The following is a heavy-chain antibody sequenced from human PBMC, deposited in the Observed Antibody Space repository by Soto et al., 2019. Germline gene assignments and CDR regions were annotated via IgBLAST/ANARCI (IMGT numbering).Heavy chain of an antibody. Sequence: PSETLSLTCAVYGGSFSGYYWSWIRQPPGKGLEWIGEINHSGSTNYNPSLKSRVTISVDTSKNQFSLKLSSVTAADTAVYYCSLWFGELLDDAFDTWGQGTMVTVSS. J-gene: IGHJ3*02. D-gene: IGHD3-10*01. CDR2: INHSGST. CDR1: GGSFSGYY. V-gene: IGHV4-34*01. CDR3: SLWFGELLDDAFDT.